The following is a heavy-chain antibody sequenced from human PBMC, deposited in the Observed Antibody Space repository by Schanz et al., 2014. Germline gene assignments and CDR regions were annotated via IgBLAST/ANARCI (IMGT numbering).Heavy chain of an antibody. CDR1: GFTFRDYY. CDR3: AKDPSHGDYDYYFDY. D-gene: IGHD3-22*01. V-gene: IGHV3-11*05. CDR2: ISSGSSYA. J-gene: IGHJ4*02. Sequence: VHLVESGGGLVKRGGSLRLSCAASGFTFRDYYMSWIRQAPGKGLEWVSDISSGSSYANYADSVKGRFTVSRDNARNSLYLHMNTLGAEDTAVYYCAKDPSHGDYDYYFDYWGQGTLVTVSS.